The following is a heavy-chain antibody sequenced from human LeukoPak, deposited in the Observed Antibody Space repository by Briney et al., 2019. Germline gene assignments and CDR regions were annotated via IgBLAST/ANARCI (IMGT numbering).Heavy chain of an antibody. J-gene: IGHJ4*02. D-gene: IGHD5-18*01. CDR2: INHSGST. Sequence: KPSETLSLTCAVYGGSFSGYYWSWIRQPPGKGLEWIGEINHSGSTHYNPSLKSRVTISVDTSKNQFSLKLSSVTAADTAVYYYARGQTWIRSRRGGGFDYWGQGTLVTVSS. CDR3: ARGQTWIRSRRGGGFDY. V-gene: IGHV4-34*01. CDR1: GGSFSGYY.